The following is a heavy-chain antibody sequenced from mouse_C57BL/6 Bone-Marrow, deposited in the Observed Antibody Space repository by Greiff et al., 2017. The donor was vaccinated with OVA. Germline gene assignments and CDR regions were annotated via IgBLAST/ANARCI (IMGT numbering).Heavy chain of an antibody. Sequence: VQLKESGPGLVKPSQSLSLTCSVTGYSITSGYYWNWIRQFPGNKLEWMGYISYDGSNNYNPSLKNRISITRDTSKNQFFLKLNSVTTEDTATYYCAGDYDYDWGQGTTLTVSS. D-gene: IGHD2-4*01. CDR2: ISYDGSN. CDR1: GYSITSGYY. CDR3: AGDYDYD. J-gene: IGHJ2*01. V-gene: IGHV3-6*01.